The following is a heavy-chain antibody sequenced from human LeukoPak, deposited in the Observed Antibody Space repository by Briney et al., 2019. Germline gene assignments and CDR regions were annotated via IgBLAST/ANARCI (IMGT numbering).Heavy chain of an antibody. V-gene: IGHV1-2*02. CDR2: ISPHSSIT. CDR1: GYTFNAYF. D-gene: IGHD2-2*02. CDR3: VREIYRFDC. Sequence: RASVKVSCKASGYTFNAYFLHWVRQAPAQGLEWMGWISPHSSITNYAQNFQGRVTMTGDTSISTVYLELSGLRSDDTSVYYCVREIYRFDCWGQGTLVSVSS. J-gene: IGHJ4*02.